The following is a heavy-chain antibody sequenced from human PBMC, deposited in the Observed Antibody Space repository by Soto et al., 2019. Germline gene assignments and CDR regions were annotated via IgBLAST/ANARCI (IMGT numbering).Heavy chain of an antibody. CDR3: ARGYTGGWSRGGYFDY. J-gene: IGHJ4*02. V-gene: IGHV3-48*03. CDR1: GFTFISNE. CDR2: ISSSGSTK. D-gene: IGHD6-19*01. Sequence: GGSLRLSCAASGFTFISNEMNWVRQAPGKGLEWISYISSSGSTKYYADSVKGRFTISRDNAKNSLFLQMNSLTVEDRAVYYCARGYTGGWSRGGYFDYWGQGAMVTVYS.